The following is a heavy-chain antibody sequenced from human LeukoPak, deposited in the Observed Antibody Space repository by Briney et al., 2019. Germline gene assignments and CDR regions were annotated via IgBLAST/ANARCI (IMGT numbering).Heavy chain of an antibody. CDR2: IRSKAYGGTI. CDR3: TSEWSGYSSGWYLY. J-gene: IGHJ4*02. Sequence: GGSLRLSCTTSGSMFGDYAMSWVRQAPGKGLEWVGLIRSKAYGGTIEYAASVKGRFTISRDDSKSVAYLQMNSLETEDTAVYYCTSEWSGYSSGWYLYWGQGTLVTVSS. CDR1: GSMFGDYA. D-gene: IGHD6-19*01. V-gene: IGHV3-49*04.